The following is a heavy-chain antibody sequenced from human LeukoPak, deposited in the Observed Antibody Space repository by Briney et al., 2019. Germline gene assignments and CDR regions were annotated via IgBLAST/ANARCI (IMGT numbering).Heavy chain of an antibody. CDR1: AASMSSTSYH. D-gene: IGHD2-15*01. V-gene: IGHV4-39*01. CDR2: IYYSGTT. CDR3: ARHGYCSGDECYPYNWFDP. J-gene: IGHJ5*02. Sequence: PSETLSLTCTVSAASMSSTSYHWGWIRQAPGKGLEWIGSIYYSGTTYYNLALKSRVTISIDTSKRQFSLRVSAVTAADTAVYFCARHGYCSGDECYPYNWFDPWGQGTLVTVSS.